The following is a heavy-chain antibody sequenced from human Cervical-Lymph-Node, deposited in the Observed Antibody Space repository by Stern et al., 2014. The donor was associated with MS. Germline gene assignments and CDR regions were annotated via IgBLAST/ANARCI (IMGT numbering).Heavy chain of an antibody. V-gene: IGHV2-5*01. CDR2: IYWNDDK. J-gene: IGHJ4*02. CDR1: GFSLSTGGVG. CDR3: AHSIDYYGSGSYYNFDY. Sequence: ESGPTLVKPTQTLTLTCTFSGFSLSTGGVGVGWIRQPPGKALEWLALIYWNDDKHYSPSLKSRLTITKDTSKNQVVLTMTTMDPVDTATYYCAHSIDYYGSGSYYNFDYWGQGTLVTVSS. D-gene: IGHD3-10*01.